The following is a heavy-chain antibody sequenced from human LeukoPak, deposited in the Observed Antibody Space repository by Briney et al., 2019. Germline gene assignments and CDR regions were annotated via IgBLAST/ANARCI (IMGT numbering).Heavy chain of an antibody. V-gene: IGHV3-21*01. Sequence: PEGSLRLSXAASGFTFSSYSMNWVRQAPGKGLEWVSSISSSSSYIYYADSVKGRFTISRDNAKNSLYLQMNSLRAEDTAVYYCATGIAAAGPPRGYWGQGTLVTVSS. D-gene: IGHD6-13*01. J-gene: IGHJ4*02. CDR1: GFTFSSYS. CDR3: ATGIAAAGPPRGY. CDR2: ISSSSSYI.